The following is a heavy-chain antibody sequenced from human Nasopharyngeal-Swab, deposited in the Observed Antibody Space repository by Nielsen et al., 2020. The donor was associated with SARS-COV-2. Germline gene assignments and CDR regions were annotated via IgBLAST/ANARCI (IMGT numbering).Heavy chain of an antibody. J-gene: IGHJ2*01. D-gene: IGHD1-1*01. CDR1: GFTFSDYY. V-gene: IGHV3-11*05. CDR3: ARDKTGTDGHFDL. CDR2: IRSAGTDP. Sequence: GESLKISCAASGFTFSDYYMSWVRQAPGKGLQWVSNIRSAGTDPKYADSVRGRFTISRDNANSSLYLQMNSLRVEDTAVYYCARDKTGTDGHFDLWGRGTLVTVSS.